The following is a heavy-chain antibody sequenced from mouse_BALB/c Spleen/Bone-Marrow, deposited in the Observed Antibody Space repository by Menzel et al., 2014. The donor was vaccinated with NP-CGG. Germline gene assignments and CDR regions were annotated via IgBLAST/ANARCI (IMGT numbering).Heavy chain of an antibody. Sequence: QVQLQQSGPGLVQPSQSLSITCTVSSFSLSSFGLHWVRQSPGKGLEWLGVIWSGGSTDYNAAFISRLSISKGNSKSQVFFKMDSLQANDTAIYYCARNWDDYAMDYWGQGTSVTVSS. CDR3: ARNWDDYAMDY. J-gene: IGHJ4*01. CDR2: IWSGGST. CDR1: SFSLSSFG. V-gene: IGHV2-2*02. D-gene: IGHD4-1*01.